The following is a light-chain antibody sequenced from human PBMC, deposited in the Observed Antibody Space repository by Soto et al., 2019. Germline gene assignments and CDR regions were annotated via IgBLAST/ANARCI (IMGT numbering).Light chain of an antibody. CDR3: QQVHSYPLT. CDR1: QGIKNY. J-gene: IGKJ3*01. V-gene: IGKV1-9*01. CDR2: AAS. Sequence: DIQVTQYPSSLSASVGDRVTITCRASQGIKNYLAWYQQKPGKAPKLLIYAASSLQSGVPSRFSGSGSGTDFTLIISSLQPEDFATYFCQQVHSYPLTFGPGTKVDIK.